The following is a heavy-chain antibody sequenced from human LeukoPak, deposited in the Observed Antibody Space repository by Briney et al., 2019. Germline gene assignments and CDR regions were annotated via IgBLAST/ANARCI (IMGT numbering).Heavy chain of an antibody. CDR1: GFTFSSYA. Sequence: GGSLRLSCAASGFTFSSYAMSWVRQAPGKGLEWVSAISGSGGSTYYADTVRGRFTISRDTSKNMVYLQMNSLRAEDTAVYYCAKGSFGVVNYMDVWGKGTTVTVSS. J-gene: IGHJ6*03. CDR2: ISGSGGST. CDR3: AKGSFGVVNYMDV. V-gene: IGHV3-23*01. D-gene: IGHD3-3*01.